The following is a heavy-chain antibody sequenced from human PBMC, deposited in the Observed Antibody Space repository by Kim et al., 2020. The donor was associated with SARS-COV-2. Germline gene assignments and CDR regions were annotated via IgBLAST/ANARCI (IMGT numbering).Heavy chain of an antibody. CDR2: ISSSSSYI. J-gene: IGHJ6*02. CDR1: GFTFSSYS. CDR3: ARATSVAGTGGWGYYYYGMDV. D-gene: IGHD6-19*01. Sequence: GGSLRLSCAASGFTFSSYSMNWVRQAPGKGLEWVSSISSSSSYIYYADSVKGRFTISRDNAKNSLYLQMNSLRAEDTAVYYCARATSVAGTGGWGYYYYGMDVWGQGTTVTVSS. V-gene: IGHV3-21*01.